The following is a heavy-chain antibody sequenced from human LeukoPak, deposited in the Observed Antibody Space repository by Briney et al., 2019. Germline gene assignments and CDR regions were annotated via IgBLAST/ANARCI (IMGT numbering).Heavy chain of an antibody. Sequence: PSETLSLTCTVSGGSISTSNYYWGWIRQPPGTGLEWIGNIFYSGSTYYSPSLKSRVTISADTSKNQFSLKLSSVTAADTAVYYCASRKLGNDYWGQGTLVTVSS. V-gene: IGHV4-39*07. CDR3: ASRKLGNDY. D-gene: IGHD7-27*01. CDR2: IFYSGST. J-gene: IGHJ4*02. CDR1: GGSISTSNYY.